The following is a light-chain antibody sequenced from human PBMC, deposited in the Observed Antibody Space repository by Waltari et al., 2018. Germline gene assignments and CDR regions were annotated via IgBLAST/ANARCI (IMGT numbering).Light chain of an antibody. J-gene: IGKJ4*01. V-gene: IGKV3-20*01. CDR3: QQYDGEVVT. CDR1: QSVTSIS. CDR2: GTS. Sequence: EIVLTQSPGTLSLSPGERATLSCRASQSVTSISLTWYQQKFGQAPRLLIYGTSSRATGIPDRFSGSGSGTDFTLTISRLEPEDFVVYYCQQYDGEVVTFGGGTKVEI.